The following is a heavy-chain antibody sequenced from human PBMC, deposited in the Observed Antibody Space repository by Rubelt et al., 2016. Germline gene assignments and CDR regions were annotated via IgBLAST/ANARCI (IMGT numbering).Heavy chain of an antibody. CDR1: GGSFSGYF. CDR2: VNHSGST. Sequence: QVQLQQWGAGLLKPSETLSLTCAVYGGSFSGYFWSWIRQPPGKGLEWIGEVNHSGSTNYNPSLKSRVTMSGDTSKNQFSLNLNSVTAADTAVYYCARPQYCGGGCYYAFDIWGQGTMVTVSS. D-gene: IGHD2-21*01. CDR3: ARPQYCGGGCYYAFDI. V-gene: IGHV4-34*01. J-gene: IGHJ3*02.